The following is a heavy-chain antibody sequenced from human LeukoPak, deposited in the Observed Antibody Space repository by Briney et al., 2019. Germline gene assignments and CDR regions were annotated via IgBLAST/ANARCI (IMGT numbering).Heavy chain of an antibody. CDR1: GGTFSSYA. Sequence: ASVKVSCKASGGTFSSYAISWVRQAPGKGLEWMGGFDPEDGETIYAQKFQGRVTMTEDTSTDTAYMELSSLRSEDTAVYYCATDLLGSSSWYPLDYWGQGTLVTVSS. CDR3: ATDLLGSSSWYPLDY. J-gene: IGHJ4*02. V-gene: IGHV1-24*01. D-gene: IGHD6-13*01. CDR2: FDPEDGET.